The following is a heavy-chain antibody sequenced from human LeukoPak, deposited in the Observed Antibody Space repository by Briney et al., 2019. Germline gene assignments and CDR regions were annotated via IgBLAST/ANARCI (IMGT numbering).Heavy chain of an antibody. CDR1: GFTFSSYG. CDR2: IRYDGTNK. Sequence: GGSLRLSCAASGFTFSSYGMHWVRQAPGKGLEWVTFIRYDGTNKYYADSVKGRFAISRDNSKNTLYLQMNSLRAEDTAVYYCARVSGYHWESFYDYWGQGTLVTVSS. CDR3: ARVSGYHWESFYDY. D-gene: IGHD5-12*01. J-gene: IGHJ4*02. V-gene: IGHV3-30*02.